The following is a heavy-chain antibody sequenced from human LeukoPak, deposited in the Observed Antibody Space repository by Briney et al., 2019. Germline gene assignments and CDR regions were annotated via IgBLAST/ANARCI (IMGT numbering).Heavy chain of an antibody. D-gene: IGHD3-10*01. CDR3: ARSYYCGSGSDFDY. V-gene: IGHV1-2*02. CDR1: GYTFTGYY. Sequence: GASVKVSCKASGYTFTGYYMHWVRQAPGQGLEWMGWINPNSGGTNYAQKFQGRVTMTRDTSISTAYMELSRLRSEDTAVYYCARSYYCGSGSDFDYWGQGTLVTVSS. J-gene: IGHJ4*02. CDR2: INPNSGGT.